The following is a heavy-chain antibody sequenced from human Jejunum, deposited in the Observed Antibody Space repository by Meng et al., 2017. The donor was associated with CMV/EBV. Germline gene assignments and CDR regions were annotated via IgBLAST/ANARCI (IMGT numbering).Heavy chain of an antibody. CDR3: ARATYTSSWSEAGFEF. Sequence: GYSFSKFYIRWVRQAPGQRPEWMGIIDPDGGSRSYAQQFHGRLAVTRDTSTSTVYMELSDLQSVDTAIYYCARATYTSSWSEAGFEFWGQGTLVTVSS. CDR2: IDPDGGSR. V-gene: IGHV1-46*01. J-gene: IGHJ4*02. D-gene: IGHD2-2*01. CDR1: GYSFSKFY.